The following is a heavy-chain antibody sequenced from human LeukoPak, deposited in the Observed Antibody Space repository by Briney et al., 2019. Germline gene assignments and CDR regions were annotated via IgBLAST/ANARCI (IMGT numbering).Heavy chain of an antibody. CDR3: ARVGSTVAAGTPDY. CDR2: TSGSGRHT. D-gene: IGHD6-13*01. V-gene: IGHV3-11*06. CDR1: GFTFSDYY. J-gene: IGHJ4*02. Sequence: KAAGSLRFYSSASGFTFSDYYMSWIRQAPGQDLEWLSYTSGSGRHTTYADSVRGRFTISRDNAKNSLSLQVNSLRADDTAVYYCARVGSTVAAGTPDYWGQGTLVTVSS.